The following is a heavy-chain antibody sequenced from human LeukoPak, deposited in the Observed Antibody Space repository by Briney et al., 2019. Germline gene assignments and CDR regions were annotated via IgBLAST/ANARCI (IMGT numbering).Heavy chain of an antibody. J-gene: IGHJ4*02. D-gene: IGHD4-17*01. CDR1: GYTFTSYG. V-gene: IGHV1-18*01. Sequence: ASVKVSCKASGYTFTSYGISWVRQAPGQGLEWMGWISAYNGNTNYAQKLQGRVTMTTDTSTSTAYMELRSLRSDDTAVYYCARDRRGDYESDFDYWGQGTLVTVSS. CDR3: ARDRRGDYESDFDY. CDR2: ISAYNGNT.